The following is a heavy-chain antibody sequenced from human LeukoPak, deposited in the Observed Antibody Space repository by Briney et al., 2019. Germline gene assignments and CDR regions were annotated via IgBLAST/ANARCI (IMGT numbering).Heavy chain of an antibody. CDR2: TYYRSKWYN. D-gene: IGHD5-18*01. CDR3: ARGGQGDGYSADEAFDI. V-gene: IGHV6-1*01. Sequence: SQTLSLTCAISGNSVSSNSSWNWIRQSPSRGLEWLGRTYYRSKWYNDYVVSVKSRININPDTSKNQFSLQLNSVTPEDTAVYYCARGGQGDGYSADEAFDIWGQGTMVTVS. CDR1: GNSVSSNSS. J-gene: IGHJ3*02.